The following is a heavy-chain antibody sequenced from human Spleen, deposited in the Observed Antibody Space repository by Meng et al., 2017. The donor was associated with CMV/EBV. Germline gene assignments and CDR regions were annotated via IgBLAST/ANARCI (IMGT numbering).Heavy chain of an antibody. CDR1: GFTFNKFA. V-gene: IGHV3-23*01. CDR2: ISGTGGST. CDR3: EQLEQPYYYYYGMDV. Sequence: GESLKISCAASGFTFNKFAMGWVRQAPGKGLEWVSGISGTGGSTHYADPVKGRFTVSRDNSKNTLYLQMNSLRAEDTAVYYCEQLEQPYYYYYGMDVWGQGTTVTVSS. J-gene: IGHJ6*02. D-gene: IGHD1/OR15-1a*01.